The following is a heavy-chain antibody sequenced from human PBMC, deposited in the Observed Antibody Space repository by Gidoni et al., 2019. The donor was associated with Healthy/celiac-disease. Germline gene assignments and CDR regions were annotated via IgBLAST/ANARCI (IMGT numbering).Heavy chain of an antibody. Sequence: QVQLVESGGGVVQPGRSLRLSCAASGFTFSSYAMHWVRQAPGKGLEWVAVISYDGSNKYYADSVKGRFTISRDNSKNTLYLQMNSLRAEDTAVYYCARGGTDYCSSTSCFEYFQHWGQGTLVTVSS. CDR2: ISYDGSNK. CDR1: GFTFSSYA. CDR3: ARGGTDYCSSTSCFEYFQH. J-gene: IGHJ1*01. D-gene: IGHD2-2*01. V-gene: IGHV3-30-3*01.